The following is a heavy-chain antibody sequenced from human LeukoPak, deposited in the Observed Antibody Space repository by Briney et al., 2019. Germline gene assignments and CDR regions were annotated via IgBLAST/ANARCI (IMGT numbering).Heavy chain of an antibody. J-gene: IGHJ4*02. CDR1: GYTFTGYY. D-gene: IGHD6-13*01. CDR3: ARARPRGRPSSGPLAAAGNDY. V-gene: IGHV1-2*02. CDR2: INPNSGGT. Sequence: ASVKVSCKASGYTFTGYYMHWVRQAPGQGLEWMGWINPNSGGTNYAQKFQGRVTMTRDTSISTAYMELSRLRSDDTAVYYCARARPRGRPSSGPLAAAGNDYWGQGTLVTVSS.